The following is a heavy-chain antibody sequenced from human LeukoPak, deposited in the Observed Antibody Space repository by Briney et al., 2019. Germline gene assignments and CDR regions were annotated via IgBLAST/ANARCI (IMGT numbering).Heavy chain of an antibody. CDR1: GGSISSGSYY. CDR3: ARERLSDGYTGY. V-gene: IGHV4-61*02. Sequence: PSETLSLTCTVSGGSISSGSYYWSWIRQPAGKGLEWIGRIYTSGSTNYNPSLKSRATISVNTSKKQFSLQLSSVTAADTAVYYCARERLSDGYTGYWGQGTLVTVSS. D-gene: IGHD5-24*01. CDR2: IYTSGST. J-gene: IGHJ4*02.